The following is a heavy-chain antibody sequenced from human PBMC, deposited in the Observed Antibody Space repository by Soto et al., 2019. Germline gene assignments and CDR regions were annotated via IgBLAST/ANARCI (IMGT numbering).Heavy chain of an antibody. V-gene: IGHV4-39*07. Sequence: SETLSLTCTVSGGSITGGSISSTTYYWGWMRQPPGKGLEWIASFFIGGNTYYNPSLKSRVTTSVDTSKNQFSLKLNSVTAADTAVYYCARDRVYGGNSGAFDIWGQGTTVTVSS. J-gene: IGHJ3*02. CDR3: ARDRVYGGNSGAFDI. CDR2: FFIGGNT. D-gene: IGHD4-17*01. CDR1: GGSITGGSISSTTYY.